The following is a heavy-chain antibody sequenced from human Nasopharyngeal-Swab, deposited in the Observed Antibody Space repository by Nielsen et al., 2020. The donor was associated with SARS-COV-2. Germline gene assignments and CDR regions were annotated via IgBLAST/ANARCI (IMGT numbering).Heavy chain of an antibody. J-gene: IGHJ6*02. Sequence: ASVKVSCKASGYTFTGYYMHWVRQAPGQGLEWMGRINPNSGGTNYAQKFPGRVTMTRATSISTAYMELSRLRSDDTAVYYCARAYDYGDYATSDYYYGMDVWGQGTTVTVSS. CDR3: ARAYDYGDYATSDYYYGMDV. V-gene: IGHV1-2*06. CDR2: INPNSGGT. CDR1: GYTFTGYY. D-gene: IGHD4-17*01.